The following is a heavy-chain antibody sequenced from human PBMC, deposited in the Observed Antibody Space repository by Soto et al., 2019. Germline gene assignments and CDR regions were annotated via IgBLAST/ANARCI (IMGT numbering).Heavy chain of an antibody. D-gene: IGHD3-22*01. CDR3: AKASFGYYDSSGYYFDY. Sequence: PGGSLRLSRAASGFTFSSYGMHWVRQAPGKGLEWVAVISYDGSNKYYADSVKGRFTISRDNSKNTLYLQMNSLRAEDTAVYYCAKASFGYYDSSGYYFDYWGQGTLVTVSS. V-gene: IGHV3-30*18. CDR2: ISYDGSNK. J-gene: IGHJ4*02. CDR1: GFTFSSYG.